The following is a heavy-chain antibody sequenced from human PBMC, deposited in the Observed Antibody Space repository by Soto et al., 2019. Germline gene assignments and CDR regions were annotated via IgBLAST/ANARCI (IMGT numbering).Heavy chain of an antibody. Sequence: QVQLVQSGAEVKKVGASVRISCKASGYTFSTSGMHWVRQAPGQGLEWVGWINGVNGNTKYSQKFQDRVTITRDSSASTAYMELSGLTSEDTGVFYCARAPRLTQLSAWGQGTLVIVSS. V-gene: IGHV1-3*01. CDR2: INGVNGNT. D-gene: IGHD2-2*01. CDR3: ARAPRLTQLSA. J-gene: IGHJ5*02. CDR1: GYTFSTSG.